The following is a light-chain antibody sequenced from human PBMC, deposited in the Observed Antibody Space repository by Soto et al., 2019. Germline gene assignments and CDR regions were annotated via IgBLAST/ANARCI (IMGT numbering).Light chain of an antibody. CDR2: DAS. CDR1: QGISSA. CDR3: QQFNSYPRT. V-gene: IGKV1-13*02. Sequence: AIQLTQSPSSLSESVGDRDTITCRASQGISSALAWYQQKPGQAPKLLIYDASSLESGVPSRFSGSGSGTDSALTISSLPPEDFAAYYCQQFNSYPRTFGPGTKVDIK. J-gene: IGKJ3*01.